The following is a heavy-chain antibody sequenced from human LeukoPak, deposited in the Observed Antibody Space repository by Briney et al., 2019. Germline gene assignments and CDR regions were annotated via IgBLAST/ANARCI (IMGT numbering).Heavy chain of an antibody. V-gene: IGHV3-30*04. CDR1: GFTFSSYA. CDR2: ISYDGRGK. Sequence: QPGRSLRLSCADSGFTFSSYAMHWVRQAPGKGLEWVAVISYDGRGKYYADSVKGRVTISRDNSKNTLYLQMNSLRAEDTAVYYCARDQRRYRNGLPYYYYYGMDVWGQGTTVTVSS. CDR3: ARDQRRYRNGLPYYYYYGMDV. J-gene: IGHJ6*02. D-gene: IGHD5-18*01.